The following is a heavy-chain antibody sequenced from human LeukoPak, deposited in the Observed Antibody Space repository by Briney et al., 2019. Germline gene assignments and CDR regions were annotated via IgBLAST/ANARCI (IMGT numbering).Heavy chain of an antibody. Sequence: ASVKVSCKASGYTFTSYYVHWVRQAPGQGLEWVGIINPSGGSTSYAQKFQGRVTMTRDTSTSTVYMELSSLRSEDTAVYYCARESSYYYDSSGYYFDYWGQGTLVTVSS. CDR1: GYTFTSYY. J-gene: IGHJ4*02. V-gene: IGHV1-46*01. CDR3: ARESSYYYDSSGYYFDY. D-gene: IGHD3-22*01. CDR2: INPSGGST.